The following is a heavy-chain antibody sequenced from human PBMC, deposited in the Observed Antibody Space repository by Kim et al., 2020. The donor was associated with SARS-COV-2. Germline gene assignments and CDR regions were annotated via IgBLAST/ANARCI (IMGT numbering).Heavy chain of an antibody. D-gene: IGHD1-26*01. CDR2: T. CDR3: HGAGDYYYYGMDV. Sequence: TADAASVKGRFTIHGDSKNTAYLQMNSLKTEDTAVYYCHGAGDYYYYGMDVWGQGTTVTVSS. J-gene: IGHJ6*02. V-gene: IGHV3-73*01.